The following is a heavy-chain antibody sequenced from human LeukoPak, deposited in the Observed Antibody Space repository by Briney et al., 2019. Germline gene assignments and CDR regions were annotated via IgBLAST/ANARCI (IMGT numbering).Heavy chain of an antibody. CDR1: GGTFSSYA. Sequence: SVKVSCKASGGTFSSYAISWVRQAPGQGLEWMGRIIPILGIANYAQKFQGRVTITADRSTSTAYMELSSLRSEDTAVYYCARVKVAAARDAEYFQHWGQGTLVTVSS. CDR3: ARVKVAAARDAEYFQH. J-gene: IGHJ1*01. D-gene: IGHD6-13*01. V-gene: IGHV1-69*04. CDR2: IIPILGIA.